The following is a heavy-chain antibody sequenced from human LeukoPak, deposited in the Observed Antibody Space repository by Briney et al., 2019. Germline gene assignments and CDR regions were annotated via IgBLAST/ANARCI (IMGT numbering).Heavy chain of an antibody. CDR1: GGSISSSSYY. D-gene: IGHD6-13*01. CDR3: ARGLSSSSWYNWFDP. Sequence: SETLSLTCTVSGGSISSSSYYWGWIRQPPGKGLEWIASISYSGITYYNPSLKSRVIISVDTSKNQFSLKLSSVTAAGTAVYFCARGLSSSSWYNWFDPWGQGTLVTVSS. CDR2: ISYSGIT. J-gene: IGHJ5*02. V-gene: IGHV4-39*01.